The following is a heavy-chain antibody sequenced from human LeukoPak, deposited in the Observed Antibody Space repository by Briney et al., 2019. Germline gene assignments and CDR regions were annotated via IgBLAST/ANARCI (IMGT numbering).Heavy chain of an antibody. J-gene: IGHJ5*02. V-gene: IGHV1-2*02. CDR2: IDPNSGGT. Sequence: GASVKVSCKASGYTFTGYYMHWVRQAPGQGLEWMGWIDPNSGGTNYAQKFQGRVTMTRDTSISIAYMELSRLRSDDTAVYYCAIRKGFLVGFDPWGQGTLVTVSS. D-gene: IGHD2-15*01. CDR3: AIRKGFLVGFDP. CDR1: GYTFTGYY.